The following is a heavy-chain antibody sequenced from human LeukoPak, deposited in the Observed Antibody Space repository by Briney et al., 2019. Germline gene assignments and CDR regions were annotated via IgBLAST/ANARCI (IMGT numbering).Heavy chain of an antibody. J-gene: IGHJ6*02. CDR2: ISWNSSSI. CDR1: AFTFSSYA. Sequence: GGSLRLSCAASAFTFSSYAMSWVRQAPGKGLEWVSGISWNSSSIGYADSVKGRFTISRDNAKNSLYLQMNSLRAEDTSFYYCAKDFGRGYYYYGMDVWGQGTTVTVSS. V-gene: IGHV3-9*01. CDR3: AKDFGRGYYYYGMDV. D-gene: IGHD3-10*01.